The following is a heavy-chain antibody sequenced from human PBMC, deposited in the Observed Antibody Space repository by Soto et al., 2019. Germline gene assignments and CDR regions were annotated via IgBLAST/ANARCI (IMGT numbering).Heavy chain of an antibody. D-gene: IGHD4-17*01. CDR2: VYATGTS. V-gene: IGHV4-4*07. Sequence: PSETLSLTCSVSGGSMSKFCWSWIRKTAGKGLEWMGRVYATGTSDYNPSLRSRIAMSVDISKKTFSLRLRSVTAADTGVYYCVRDGSKTLRDCFDPWGQGILVTVSS. J-gene: IGHJ5*02. CDR3: VRDGSKTLRDCFDP. CDR1: GGSMSKFC.